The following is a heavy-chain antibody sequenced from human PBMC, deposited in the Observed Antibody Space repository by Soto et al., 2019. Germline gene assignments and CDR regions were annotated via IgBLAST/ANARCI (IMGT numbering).Heavy chain of an antibody. CDR1: GFTFDDYA. Sequence: PGGSVRLSCAASGFTFDDYAMHWVRQAPEKGLEWVSGISWNSGSIGYADSVKGRFTISRDNAKNSLYLQMNSLRAEDTALYYCAKYYGSGSVGYYFDYWGQGTLVTVSS. V-gene: IGHV3-9*01. CDR2: ISWNSGSI. D-gene: IGHD3-10*01. J-gene: IGHJ4*02. CDR3: AKYYGSGSVGYYFDY.